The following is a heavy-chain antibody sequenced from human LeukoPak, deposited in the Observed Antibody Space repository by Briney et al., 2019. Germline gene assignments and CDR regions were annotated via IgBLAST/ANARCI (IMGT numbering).Heavy chain of an antibody. CDR1: GYSISSGYY. D-gene: IGHD3-22*01. CDR3: ARLFSYPVVIFDY. CDR2: IYHSGST. J-gene: IGHJ4*02. V-gene: IGHV4-38-2*01. Sequence: SETLSLTXAVSGYSISSGYYWGWIRQPPGKRLEWIGSIYHSGSTYYNPSLKSRVTISVDTSKNQFSLKLSSVTAADTAVYYCARLFSYPVVIFDYWGQGTLVTVSS.